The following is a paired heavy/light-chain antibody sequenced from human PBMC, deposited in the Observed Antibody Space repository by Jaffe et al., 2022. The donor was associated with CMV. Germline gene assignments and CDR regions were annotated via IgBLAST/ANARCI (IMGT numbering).Heavy chain of an antibody. CDR3: ARGGYCSSTSCYYRGYDYGMDV. V-gene: IGHV3-11*01. D-gene: IGHD2-2*01. J-gene: IGHJ6*02. Sequence: QVQLVESGGGLVKPGGSLRLSCAASGFTFSDYYMSWIRQAPGKGLEWVSYISSSGSTIYYADSVKGRFTISRDNAKNSLYLQMNSLRAEDTAVYYCARGGYCSSTSCYYRGYDYGMDVWGQGTTVTVSS. CDR2: ISSSGSTI. CDR1: GFTFSDYY.
Light chain of an antibody. V-gene: IGKV1-12*01. CDR2: AAS. J-gene: IGKJ4*01. CDR3: QQANSFPRT. CDR1: QGISSW. Sequence: DIQMTQSPSSVSASVGDRVTITCRASQGISSWLAWYQQKPGKAPKLLIYAASSLQSGVPSRFSGSGSGTDFTLTISSLQPEDFATYYCQQANSFPRTFGGGTKVEIK.